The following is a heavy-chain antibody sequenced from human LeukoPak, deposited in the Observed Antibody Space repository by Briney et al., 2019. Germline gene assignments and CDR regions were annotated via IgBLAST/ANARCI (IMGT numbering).Heavy chain of an antibody. V-gene: IGHV3-74*01. J-gene: IGHJ4*02. D-gene: IGHD6-13*01. CDR1: GFTFSNYW. Sequence: GGSLRLSCAASGFTFSNYWMHWVRQAPGKGLVWVSRIKRDGSSTDYADSVKGRFTISRDNAKNSLYLQMNSLRAEDTAVYYCARNGIMIAAAAFDYWGQGTLVTVSS. CDR3: ARNGIMIAAAAFDY. CDR2: IKRDGSST.